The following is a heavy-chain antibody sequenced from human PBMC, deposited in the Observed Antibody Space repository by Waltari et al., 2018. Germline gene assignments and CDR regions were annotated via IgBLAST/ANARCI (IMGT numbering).Heavy chain of an antibody. J-gene: IGHJ5*02. Sequence: EVQLVESGGGLVKPGGSLRLSCTASGFTFIDASMNWVRQAPGKGLEWIGRIETKADGGTAESAAPVKGRFTISRDDSKNTVYLQMNSLKSEDTAIYYCITILRANWFDPWGQGTLVTVSS. CDR3: ITILRANWFDP. V-gene: IGHV3-15*04. CDR1: GFTFIDAS. CDR2: IETKADGGTA. D-gene: IGHD3-16*01.